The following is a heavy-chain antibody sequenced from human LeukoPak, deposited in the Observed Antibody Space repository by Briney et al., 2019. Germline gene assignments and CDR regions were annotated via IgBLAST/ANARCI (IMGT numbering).Heavy chain of an antibody. D-gene: IGHD5-18*01. CDR1: GYTFTHYY. CDR2: INPSGGST. Sequence: GASVKVSCKASGYTFTHYYMHWVRQVPGQGLERMGTINPSGGSTSYAQKFQGRVTMTRDTSTSTVYMELSSLRTEDTAVFYCARAYTYGLNYWGQGTLVTVSS. V-gene: IGHV1-46*01. J-gene: IGHJ4*02. CDR3: ARAYTYGLNY.